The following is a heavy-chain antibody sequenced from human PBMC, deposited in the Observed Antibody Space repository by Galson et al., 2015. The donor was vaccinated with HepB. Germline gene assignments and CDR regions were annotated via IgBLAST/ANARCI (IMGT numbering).Heavy chain of an antibody. J-gene: IGHJ4*02. D-gene: IGHD1-26*01. Sequence: QSGAEVKKPGASVKVSCKASGYTFTGQYMHWVRQAPGQGLEWMGWINPNSGATNYAQRFQGRVTMTRDTSISTAYMELSRLRSDDTAVYFCARDSGSYFPPHFDYWGQGTLVTVSS. CDR3: ARDSGSYFPPHFDY. V-gene: IGHV1-2*02. CDR1: GYTFTGQY. CDR2: INPNSGAT.